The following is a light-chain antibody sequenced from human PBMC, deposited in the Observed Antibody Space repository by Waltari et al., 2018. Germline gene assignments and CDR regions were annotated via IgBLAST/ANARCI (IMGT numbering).Light chain of an antibody. CDR1: SGSVSSTSY. CDR2: KIN. V-gene: IGLV8-61*01. Sequence: QTVVTQEPSLSVSPGGTVTLTCALSSGSVSSTSYASWYQQTPGQAPRTLVYKINNRSSGVPDRFSGAMLGNKAALTITGAQAEDESDYYGVLYMGSGIWVFGGGTKLTVL. J-gene: IGLJ3*02. CDR3: VLYMGSGIWV.